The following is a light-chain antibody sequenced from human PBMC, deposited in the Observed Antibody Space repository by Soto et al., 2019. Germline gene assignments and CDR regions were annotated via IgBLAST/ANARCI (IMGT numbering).Light chain of an antibody. V-gene: IGKV1-8*01. J-gene: IGKJ4*01. Sequence: AIRMTQSPSSFSASTGDRVTITCRASQGISSYLAWYQQKPGKAPKLLIYAASTLQSGVPSRFSGSGSGTDFTLTISCLQSEDFATYYCQQYYSYPPLTFDGVTKVAIK. CDR3: QQYYSYPPLT. CDR2: AAS. CDR1: QGISSY.